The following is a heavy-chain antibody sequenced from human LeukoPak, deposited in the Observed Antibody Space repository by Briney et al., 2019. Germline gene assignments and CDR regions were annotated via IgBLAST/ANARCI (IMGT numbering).Heavy chain of an antibody. J-gene: IGHJ6*02. CDR2: INHSGST. CDR1: GGSFSGYY. V-gene: IGHV4-34*01. CDR3: AREWPYYYGMDV. Sequence: PSETLSLTCAVYGGSFSGYYWSWIRQPPGKGLEWIGEINHSGSTNYNPSLKSRVTMSVDTSKNQFSLKLSSVTAADTAVYYCAREWPYYYGMDVWGQGTTVTVSS. D-gene: IGHD5-12*01.